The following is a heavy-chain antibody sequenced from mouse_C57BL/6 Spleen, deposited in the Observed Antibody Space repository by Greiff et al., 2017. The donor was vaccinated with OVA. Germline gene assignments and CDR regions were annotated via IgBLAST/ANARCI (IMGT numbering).Heavy chain of an antibody. D-gene: IGHD2-3*01. V-gene: IGHV1-64*01. Sequence: VQLQQSGAELVKPGASVKLSCKASGYTFTSYWMHWVKQRPGQGLEWIGMIHPNSGSTNYNEKFKSKATLTVDKSSSTAYMQLSSLTSEDSAVYYCAIYDGYYVSAYWGQGTLVTVSA. CDR1: GYTFTSYW. CDR2: IHPNSGST. J-gene: IGHJ3*01. CDR3: AIYDGYYVSAY.